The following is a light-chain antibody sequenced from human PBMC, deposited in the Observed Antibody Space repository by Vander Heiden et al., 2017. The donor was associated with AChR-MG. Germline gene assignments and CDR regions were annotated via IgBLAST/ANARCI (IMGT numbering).Light chain of an antibody. J-gene: IGKJ1*01. V-gene: IGKV1-39*01. CDR1: QTFNNY. CDR3: QQSYVIPRT. Sequence: DIQMTQSPSSLSASVGDRITITCRASQTFNNYLNWYQQKPGKAPNLLIYAASNLQSGVPSRFSGSGSGTDLTLTISNLHPEDFATYYCQQSYVIPRTFGQGTKVEIK. CDR2: AAS.